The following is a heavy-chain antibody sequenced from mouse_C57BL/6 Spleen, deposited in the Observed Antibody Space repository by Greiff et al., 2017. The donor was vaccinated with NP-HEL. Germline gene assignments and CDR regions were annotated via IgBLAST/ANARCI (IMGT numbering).Heavy chain of an antibody. D-gene: IGHD1-1*01. V-gene: IGHV1-69*01. CDR3: ARPDYGSRDYFDY. Sequence: QVQLQQPGAELVMPGASVKLSCKASGYTFTSYWMHWVKQRPGQGLEWIGEIDPSDSYTNYNQKFKGKSTLTVDKSSSTAYMQLSSLTSEDSAVYFCARPDYGSRDYFDYWGQGTTLTVSS. CDR1: GYTFTSYW. CDR2: IDPSDSYT. J-gene: IGHJ2*01.